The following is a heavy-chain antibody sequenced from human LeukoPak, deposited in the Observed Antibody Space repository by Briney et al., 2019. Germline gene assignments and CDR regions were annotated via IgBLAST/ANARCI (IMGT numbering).Heavy chain of an antibody. CDR3: ARDLMGATHYFQH. CDR1: GFTFSSYS. V-gene: IGHV3-21*01. Sequence: SGGSLRLSCAASGFTFSSYSMNWVRQAPGKGLEWVSSISSSSSYIYYADSVKGRFTISRDNAKNSLYLQMNSLRVEDTAVYYCARDLMGATHYFQHRGQGTLVTVSS. CDR2: ISSSSSYI. J-gene: IGHJ1*01. D-gene: IGHD1-26*01.